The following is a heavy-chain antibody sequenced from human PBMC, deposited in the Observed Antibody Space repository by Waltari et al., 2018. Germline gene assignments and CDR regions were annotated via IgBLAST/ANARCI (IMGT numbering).Heavy chain of an antibody. V-gene: IGHV3-23*01. CDR3: AKEGGRAIGQLAGNPYWFLDL. CDR2: INDRGDAK. Sequence: EVQLLESEGGLVLPGGSLRLSCAASGFTFSNYPMAWVRQSPGKGLEWVSGINDRGDAKYPADSVKGRLSISRDNSQNILYLQMNSLRVEDTAIYYCAKEGGRAIGQLAGNPYWFLDLWGRGSLVTVSS. D-gene: IGHD3-16*01. J-gene: IGHJ2*01. CDR1: GFTFSNYP.